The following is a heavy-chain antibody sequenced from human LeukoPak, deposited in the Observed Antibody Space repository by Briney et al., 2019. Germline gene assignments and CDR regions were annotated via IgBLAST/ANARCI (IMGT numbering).Heavy chain of an antibody. CDR3: ARHGIAASLASHLDY. CDR2: IYYSGST. J-gene: IGHJ4*02. V-gene: IGHV4-38-2*02. Sequence: SETLSLTCTVSGYSISSGYYWGWVRQPPGKGLEWIGSIYYSGSTYYNPSLKSRVTISVDTSKTQFSLKLSSVTAADTAVYYCARHGIAASLASHLDYWGQGTLVTVSS. D-gene: IGHD6-6*01. CDR1: GYSISSGYY.